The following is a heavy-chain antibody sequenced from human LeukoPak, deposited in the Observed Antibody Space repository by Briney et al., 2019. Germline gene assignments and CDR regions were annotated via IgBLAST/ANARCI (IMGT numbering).Heavy chain of an antibody. CDR1: GGSFSGYY. Sequence: SETLSLTCAVYGGSFSGYYWSWIRQPPGKGLEWIGEINHSGSTNYNPSLKSRVTTSVDTSKNQFSLKLSSVTAADTAVYYCARGLLFLDYWGQGTLVTVSS. CDR2: INHSGST. CDR3: ARGLLFLDY. J-gene: IGHJ4*02. V-gene: IGHV4-34*01.